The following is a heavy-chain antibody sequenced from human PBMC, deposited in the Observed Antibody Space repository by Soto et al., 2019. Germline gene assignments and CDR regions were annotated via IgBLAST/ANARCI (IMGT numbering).Heavy chain of an antibody. J-gene: IGHJ3*02. Sequence: AGGSLRLSYAASGFTFSDYYMSWIRQAPGKGLEWVSYISSSGSTIYYADSVKGRFTISRDNAKNSLYLQMNSLRAEDTAVYYCASLYDYDFWSGRFGAFDIWGQGTMVTVSS. CDR1: GFTFSDYY. CDR3: ASLYDYDFWSGRFGAFDI. V-gene: IGHV3-11*01. D-gene: IGHD3-3*01. CDR2: ISSSGSTI.